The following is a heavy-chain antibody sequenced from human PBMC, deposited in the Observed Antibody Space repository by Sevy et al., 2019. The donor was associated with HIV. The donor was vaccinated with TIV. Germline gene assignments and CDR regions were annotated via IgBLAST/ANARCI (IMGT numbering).Heavy chain of an antibody. D-gene: IGHD6-13*01. J-gene: IGHJ4*02. V-gene: IGHV3-23*01. Sequence: GGSLRLSCAASGFTFSRFAMSWVRQAPGKGLEWVSIISGSGDITYYEQSVKGRFTISRDNSKNTLSLQMNSLRAEDMAIYFCAKTDRISALGQFDYWGQGTLVTVSS. CDR3: AKTDRISALGQFDY. CDR2: ISGSGDIT. CDR1: GFTFSRFA.